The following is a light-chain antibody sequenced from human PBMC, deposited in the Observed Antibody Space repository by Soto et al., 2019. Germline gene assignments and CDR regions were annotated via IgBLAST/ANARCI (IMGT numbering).Light chain of an antibody. CDR2: DAS. J-gene: IGKJ3*01. Sequence: EIVLTQSPATLSLSPGERATLSCRASQSVSSYLAWYQQKPGQALRLLIYDASNRATGIPARFSGSGSGTDFTLTISSLEPEDFAVYYCQQRSNWPRLFTFGPGTKVDIK. CDR3: QQRSNWPRLFT. V-gene: IGKV3-11*01. CDR1: QSVSSY.